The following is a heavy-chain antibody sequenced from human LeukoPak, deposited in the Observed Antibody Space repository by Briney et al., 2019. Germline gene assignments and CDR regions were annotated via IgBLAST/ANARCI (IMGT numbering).Heavy chain of an antibody. CDR1: GGSISSGSYY. CDR3: ARDGSTYYDFWSGYSPSYYYGMDV. CDR2: IHTSGST. V-gene: IGHV4-61*02. Sequence: SETLSLTCTVSGGSISSGSYYWSWIRQPAGKGLEWIGRIHTSGSTNYNPSLKSRVTISVDTSKNQFSLKLSSVTAADTAVYYCARDGSTYYDFWSGYSPSYYYGMDVWGQGTTVTVSS. J-gene: IGHJ6*02. D-gene: IGHD3-3*01.